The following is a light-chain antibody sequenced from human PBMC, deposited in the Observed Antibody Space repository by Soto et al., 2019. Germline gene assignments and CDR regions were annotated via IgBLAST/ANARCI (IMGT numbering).Light chain of an antibody. CDR3: QQANSVPYT. CDR1: QGISNW. J-gene: IGKJ2*01. Sequence: DIQMTQSPSSVSASVGDRVTITCRASQGISNWLAWYQQKAGKAPKLLIYATSTLQSGVPSRFRGSGSGTEFTLTISSLQPEDVATYYCQQANSVPYTLGQGTKLEIK. V-gene: IGKV1-12*01. CDR2: ATS.